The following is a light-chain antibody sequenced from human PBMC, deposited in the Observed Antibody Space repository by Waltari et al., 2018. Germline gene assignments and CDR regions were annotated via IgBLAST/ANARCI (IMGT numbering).Light chain of an antibody. CDR1: TSNTGYNT. Sequence: QSVLTQPPSASGTLGQRVTISCSGYTSNTGYNTVTWYQQPPRTAPKLLIYTNNQRPAGVPDRFSGSKSGTSASLAISALQSDDEADYYCAAWDDSLNLYVFGTGTKVTVL. V-gene: IGLV1-44*01. CDR2: TNN. CDR3: AAWDDSLNLYV. J-gene: IGLJ1*01.